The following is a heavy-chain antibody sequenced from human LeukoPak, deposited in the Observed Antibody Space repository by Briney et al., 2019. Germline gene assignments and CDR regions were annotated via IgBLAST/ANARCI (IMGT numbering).Heavy chain of an antibody. D-gene: IGHD3-9*01. J-gene: IGHJ3*02. CDR3: ARVNGYYNDAFDI. CDR2: IGTAGDT. V-gene: IGHV3-13*01. Sequence: GGSLRLSCAASGFTFSSYDMHWVRQATGKGLEWVPAIGTAGDTYYPGSVKGRFTISRENAKNSLYLQMNSLRAGDTAVYYRARVNGYYNDAFDIWGQGTMVTVSS. CDR1: GFTFSSYD.